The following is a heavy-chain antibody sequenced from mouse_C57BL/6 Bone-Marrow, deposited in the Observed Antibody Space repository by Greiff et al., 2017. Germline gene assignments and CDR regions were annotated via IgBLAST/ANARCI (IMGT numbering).Heavy chain of an antibody. D-gene: IGHD2-4*01. CDR2: INPNYGTT. CDR1: GYSFTDYN. V-gene: IGHV1-39*01. Sequence: EVQLKESGPELVKPGASVKISCKASGYSFTDYNMNWVKQSNGKSLGWIGVINPNYGTTSYNQKFKGKATLTVDQSSSTAYMQLNSLTSEDSAVYYCARGYDYDYAMDYWGQGTSVTVSS. J-gene: IGHJ4*01. CDR3: ARGYDYDYAMDY.